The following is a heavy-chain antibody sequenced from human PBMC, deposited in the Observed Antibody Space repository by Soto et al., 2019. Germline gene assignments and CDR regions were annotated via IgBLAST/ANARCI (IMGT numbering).Heavy chain of an antibody. V-gene: IGHV3-33*01. CDR3: ARDGGQGYGAYAFDY. CDR2: IWYDGSNK. J-gene: IGHJ4*02. Sequence: QVQLVESGGGVVQPGRSLRLSCAASGFTFSSYGMHWVRQAPGKGLEWVAVIWYDGSNKYYADSVKGRFTISRDNSKNTLYLQMNSLGAEDTAVYYCARDGGQGYGAYAFDYWGQGTLVTVSS. D-gene: IGHD4-17*01. CDR1: GFTFSSYG.